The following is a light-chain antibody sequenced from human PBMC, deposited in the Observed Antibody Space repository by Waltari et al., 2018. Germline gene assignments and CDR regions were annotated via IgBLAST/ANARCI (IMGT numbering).Light chain of an antibody. CDR3: QQRTNWPLT. CDR1: QSVNNY. CDR2: DTS. V-gene: IGKV3-11*01. Sequence: DIVLTQSPATLSLSPGERATLSCRASQSVNNYLAWYQQKPGQAPRLLIYDTSNSATGIPARFSGSGSGTDFTLTISSLEPEDFAVYYCQQRTNWPLTFGGGTKVEIK. J-gene: IGKJ4*01.